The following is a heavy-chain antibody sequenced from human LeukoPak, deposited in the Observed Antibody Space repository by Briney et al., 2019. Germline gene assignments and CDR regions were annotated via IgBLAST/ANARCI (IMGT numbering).Heavy chain of an antibody. CDR3: ARLGSASWYFEL. D-gene: IGHD3-10*01. V-gene: IGHV4-59*01. CDR1: GGSISSYY. J-gene: IGHJ2*01. CDR2: IYYSGST. Sequence: SETLSLTCTVSGGSISSYYWSWIRQPAGKGLEWIAYIYYSGSTSYNPSLKSRVTISLDTSKNQLSLKLNSVTAADTAVYYCARLGSASWYFELWGRGSLVTVSS.